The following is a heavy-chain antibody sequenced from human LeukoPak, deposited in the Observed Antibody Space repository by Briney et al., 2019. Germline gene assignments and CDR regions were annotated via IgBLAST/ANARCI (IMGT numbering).Heavy chain of an antibody. D-gene: IGHD2-15*01. CDR1: GGSFSGYY. CDR3: ARGRRSSGGSCYDY. J-gene: IGHJ4*02. Sequence: SETLSLTCAVYGGSFSGYYWSWIRQPPGKGLEWIGEINHSGSTNYNPSLKSRVTISVDTSKNQFSLKLSSVTAADTAVYYCARGRRSSGGSCYDYWGRGTLVTVSS. CDR2: INHSGST. V-gene: IGHV4-34*01.